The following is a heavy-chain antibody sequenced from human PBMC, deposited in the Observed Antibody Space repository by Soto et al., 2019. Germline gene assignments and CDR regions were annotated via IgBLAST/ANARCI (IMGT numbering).Heavy chain of an antibody. CDR3: AKDRGGDCPDNSCYFGADY. J-gene: IGHJ4*02. D-gene: IGHD2-2*01. V-gene: IGHV3-30*18. Sequence: QVRLVQSGPEVKKPGASVKVSCKASGYPFGAYYMHWVRQAPGKGLECVAVISHDGNTHYYADSVKGRFTISRDNSKNTLYLLMNSLRLDDSSTYYCAKDRGGDCPDNSCYFGADYWGQGALVTVSS. CDR1: GYPFGAYY. CDR2: ISHDGNTH.